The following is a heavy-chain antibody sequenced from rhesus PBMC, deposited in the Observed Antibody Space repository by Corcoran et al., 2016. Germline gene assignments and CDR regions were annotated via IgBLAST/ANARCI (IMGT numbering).Heavy chain of an antibody. J-gene: IGHJ5-1*01. CDR1: GCSISCSYY. V-gene: IGHV4-73*01. CDR2: IYGNSAST. CDR3: ARETTWGRFDV. D-gene: IGHD1-44*01. Sequence: QVQLQPWGEGLVKPSETLSLTCAVYGCSISCSYYWSWIRQPPGKGLQWSGYIYGNSASTNYNPSLKNRVTISKDTAKNQFSLKLSSVTAADTAVYYCARETTWGRFDVWGPGVLVTVSS.